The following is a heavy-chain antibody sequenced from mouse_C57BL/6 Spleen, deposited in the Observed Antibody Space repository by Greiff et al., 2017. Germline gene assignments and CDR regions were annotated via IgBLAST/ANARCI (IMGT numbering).Heavy chain of an antibody. Sequence: VKLQQPGAELVRPGTSVKLSCKASGYTFTSYWMHWVKQRPGQGLEWIGVIDPSDSYTNYNQKFKGKATLTVDTSSSTAYMQLSSLTSEDSAVYYCARGGLGLYAMDYWGQGTSVTVSS. CDR2: IDPSDSYT. CDR1: GYTFTSYW. D-gene: IGHD3-1*01. J-gene: IGHJ4*01. CDR3: ARGGLGLYAMDY. V-gene: IGHV1-59*01.